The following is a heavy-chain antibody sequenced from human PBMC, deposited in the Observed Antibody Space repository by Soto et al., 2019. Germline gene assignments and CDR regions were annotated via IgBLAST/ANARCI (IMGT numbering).Heavy chain of an antibody. Sequence: GGSLRLSRAASGFTFYNYAMNWVRPAPGKGLEWVSGITGYGSTTGYADSVKGRFTISRDNAKNTLYLQMNSLRAEDTAVYFCAGPWSGYSNPNNWSDLWGQGTLVTVSS. V-gene: IGHV3-23*01. CDR1: GFTFYNYA. D-gene: IGHD3-3*01. J-gene: IGHJ5*02. CDR3: AGPWSGYSNPNNWSDL. CDR2: ITGYGSTT.